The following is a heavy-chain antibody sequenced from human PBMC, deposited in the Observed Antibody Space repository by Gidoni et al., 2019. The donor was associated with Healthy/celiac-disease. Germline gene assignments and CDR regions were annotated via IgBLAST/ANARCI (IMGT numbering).Heavy chain of an antibody. CDR2: ISAYNGNT. D-gene: IGHD6-6*01. J-gene: IGHJ4*02. CDR3: ARGLEYSISSLGY. CDR1: DYTFTSYG. Sequence: SVKVSCKASDYTFTSYGISWVRQDPGQGLEWMGWISAYNGNTNYAQKLQGRVTFTTDTSTSTAYMELRSLRSDDQAMYYCARGLEYSISSLGYWGQGTLVTVSS. V-gene: IGHV1-18*01.